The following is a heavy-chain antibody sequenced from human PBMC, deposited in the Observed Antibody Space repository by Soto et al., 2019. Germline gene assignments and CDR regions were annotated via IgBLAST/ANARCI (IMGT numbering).Heavy chain of an antibody. CDR1: GFTFSSYW. CDR3: ARDPYDYVWGSYRSYYFDY. CDR2: IKQDGSEK. V-gene: IGHV3-7*01. Sequence: LRLSCAASGFTFSSYWMSWVRQAPGKGLEWVANIKQDGSEKYYVDSVRGRFTISRDNAKNSLYLQMNSLRAEDTAVYYCARDPYDYVWGSYRSYYFDYWGQGTLVTVSS. J-gene: IGHJ4*02. D-gene: IGHD3-16*02.